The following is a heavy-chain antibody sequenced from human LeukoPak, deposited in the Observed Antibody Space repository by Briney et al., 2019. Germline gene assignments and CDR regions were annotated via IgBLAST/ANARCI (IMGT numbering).Heavy chain of an antibody. CDR3: ATPRGITMVRGVQPQFDY. D-gene: IGHD3-10*01. J-gene: IGHJ4*02. CDR1: GYTFTSYG. Sequence: ASVKVSCKASGYTFTSYGISWVRQAPGQGLEWMGRIIPILGIANYAQKFQGRVTITADKSTSTAYMELSSLRSEDTAVYYCATPRGITMVRGVQPQFDYWGQGTLVTVSS. CDR2: IIPILGIA. V-gene: IGHV1-69*04.